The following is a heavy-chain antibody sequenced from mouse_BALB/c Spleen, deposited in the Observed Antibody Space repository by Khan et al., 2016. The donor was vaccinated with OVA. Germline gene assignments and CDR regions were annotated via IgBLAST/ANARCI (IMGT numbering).Heavy chain of an antibody. CDR3: ARGGDAYYRDDGGAREY. D-gene: IGHD2-14*01. CDR1: GYTFPTAG. J-gene: IGHJ4*01. Sequence: QVQLKQSGPELKKPGETVRISCKASGYTFPTAGIQWVQKMPGKGLKWIGWINTHSGVPKYAEDFKGRFAFSLEISVSTTYLQITNLKHEDTATYFCARGGDAYYRDDGGAREYWGQGTSVTVSS. CDR2: INTHSGVP. V-gene: IGHV9-4*02.